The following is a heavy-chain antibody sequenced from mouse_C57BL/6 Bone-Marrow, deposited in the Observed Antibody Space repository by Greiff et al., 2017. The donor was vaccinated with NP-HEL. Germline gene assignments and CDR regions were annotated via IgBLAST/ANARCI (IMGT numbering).Heavy chain of an antibody. D-gene: IGHD1-1*01. J-gene: IGHJ1*03. CDR1: GYTFTDYE. CDR2: IDPETGGT. V-gene: IGHV1-15*01. CDR3: TRELRYFDV. Sequence: QVQLKESGAELVRPGASVTLSCKASGYTFTDYEMHWVKQTPVHGLEWIGAIDPETGGTAYNQKFKGKAILTADKSSSTAYMELRSLTSEDSAVYYCTRELRYFDVWGTGTTVTVSS.